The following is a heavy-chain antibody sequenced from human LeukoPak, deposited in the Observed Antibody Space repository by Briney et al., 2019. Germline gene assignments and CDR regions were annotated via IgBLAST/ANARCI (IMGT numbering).Heavy chain of an antibody. J-gene: IGHJ4*02. Sequence: GGSLRLSCAASGFTFSSYSMNWVRQAPGKGLEWVSSISSSSSYIYYADSVEGRFTISRGNAKNSLYLQMNSLRAEDTAVYYCARGHIVVVVAAPDYWGQGTLVTVSS. CDR3: ARGHIVVVVAAPDY. CDR1: GFTFSSYS. D-gene: IGHD2-15*01. CDR2: ISSSSSYI. V-gene: IGHV3-21*01.